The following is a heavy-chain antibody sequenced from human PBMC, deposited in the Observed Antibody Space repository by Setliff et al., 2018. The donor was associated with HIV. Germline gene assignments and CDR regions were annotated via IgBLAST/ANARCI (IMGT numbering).Heavy chain of an antibody. J-gene: IGHJ4*02. Sequence: GGSLRLSCAASGFTFSSYAMSWVRQAPGKGLEWVSTINSNGGSTYYADSVKGRFTISRDNSKNTLSLQMNSLRVEDTAVYYCAKGASFSGSYFDYWGQGILVTVSS. V-gene: IGHV3-23*01. CDR1: GFTFSSYA. D-gene: IGHD5-12*01. CDR2: INSNGGST. CDR3: AKGASFSGSYFDY.